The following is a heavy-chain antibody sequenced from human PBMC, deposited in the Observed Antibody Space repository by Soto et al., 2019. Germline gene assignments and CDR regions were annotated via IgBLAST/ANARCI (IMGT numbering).Heavy chain of an antibody. CDR1: CYPITSYG. V-gene: IGHV1-18*01. D-gene: IGHD6-13*01. Sequence: ASVKVSSKASCYPITSYGISWVRPSPGQGLEWMGWISAYHGNTNYAQKLQGRVTMTTYTSTRTAYMELRSLRSDDTAVYYCASYITAVGMVWFDPWGEGTLVIVSS. J-gene: IGHJ5*02. CDR3: ASYITAVGMVWFDP. CDR2: ISAYHGNT.